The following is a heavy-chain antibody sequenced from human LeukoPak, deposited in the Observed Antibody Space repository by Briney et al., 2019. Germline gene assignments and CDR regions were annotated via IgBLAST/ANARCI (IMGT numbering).Heavy chain of an antibody. CDR1: RFTFSSYA. CDR2: ISDSGGST. Sequence: GGSLRLSCAASRFTFSSYAMTWVRQAPGKGLGWVSTISDSGGSTYYADSVKGRFTISRDNSKNTLYLQMNSLRAEDTAVYYCAKDQGSGWYSAFDIWGQGTMVTVSS. D-gene: IGHD6-19*01. J-gene: IGHJ3*02. V-gene: IGHV3-23*01. CDR3: AKDQGSGWYSAFDI.